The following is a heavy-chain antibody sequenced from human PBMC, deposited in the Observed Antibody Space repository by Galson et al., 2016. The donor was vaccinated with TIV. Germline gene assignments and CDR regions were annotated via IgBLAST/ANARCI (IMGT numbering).Heavy chain of an antibody. CDR1: GGTFSSYS. D-gene: IGHD4-17*01. V-gene: IGHV1-69*02. CDR2: IVPILGMT. CDR3: ARTSNSGDSSL. Sequence: SVKVSCKASGGTFSSYSISWVRQAPGQGLEWLGRIVPILGMTNYAQKFQGRVTITADRSTSTAYMELSSLRSEDAAMYYCARTSNSGDSSLWGQGTMVTVSS. J-gene: IGHJ3*01.